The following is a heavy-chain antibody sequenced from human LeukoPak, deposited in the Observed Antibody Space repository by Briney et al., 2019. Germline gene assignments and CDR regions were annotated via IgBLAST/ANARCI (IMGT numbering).Heavy chain of an antibody. CDR1: GFIFRKYA. CDR3: AKDRALRGYSYGSDAFDI. Sequence: GASLRLSCAASGFIFRKYAMSWVRLAPGKGLEWVSAITGTGDTTYYADSVKGRFTISRDNSKNALYLQMNSLRAEDTAVYYCAKDRALRGYSYGSDAFDIWGQGTMVTVSS. J-gene: IGHJ3*02. CDR2: ITGTGDTT. V-gene: IGHV3-23*01. D-gene: IGHD5-18*01.